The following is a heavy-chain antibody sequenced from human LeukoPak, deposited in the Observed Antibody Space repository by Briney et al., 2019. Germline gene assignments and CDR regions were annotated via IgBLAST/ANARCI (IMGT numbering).Heavy chain of an antibody. CDR3: AKDIAAAGYDAFDI. J-gene: IGHJ3*02. V-gene: IGHV3-9*01. CDR2: ISWNSGSI. Sequence: PGGSLRLSCVVSGFTFDDYAMHWVRQAPGKGLEWVSGISWNSGSIGYADSVKGRFTVSRDNAKNSLHLQMNSLRAEDTALYYCAKDIAAAGYDAFDIWGQGTMITVSS. D-gene: IGHD6-13*01. CDR1: GFTFDDYA.